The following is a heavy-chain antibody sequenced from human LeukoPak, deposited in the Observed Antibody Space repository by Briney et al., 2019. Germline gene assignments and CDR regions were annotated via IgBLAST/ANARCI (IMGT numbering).Heavy chain of an antibody. V-gene: IGHV4-59*01. CDR2: IYYSGST. CDR3: AGDPMVRGVTANEY. J-gene: IGHJ4*02. CDR1: GGSISSYY. Sequence: SETLSLTCTVSGGSISSYYWSWIRQPPGKGLEWIGYIYYSGSTNYNPSLKSRVTISVDTSKNQFSLKLCSVTAADTAVYYCAGDPMVRGVTANEYWGQGTLVTVSS. D-gene: IGHD3-10*01.